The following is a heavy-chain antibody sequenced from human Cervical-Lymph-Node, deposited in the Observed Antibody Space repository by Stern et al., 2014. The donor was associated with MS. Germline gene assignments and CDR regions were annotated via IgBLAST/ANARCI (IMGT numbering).Heavy chain of an antibody. CDR2: IYLSSYK. V-gene: IGHV2-5*01. D-gene: IGHD2/OR15-2a*01. J-gene: IGHJ3*02. CDR1: GFSLRTNGVA. CDR3: FFPPPFFFLEDAFDI. Sequence: LKESGPTLVKPTERVRRICTLSGFSLRTNGVAVGWIRQTPGKALEFLALIYLSSYKHYHPSLHPILPFTSYTSQSQFVLTIPPLYPLDTTPFFFFFPPPFFFLEDAFDIWGQGTMVTIFS.